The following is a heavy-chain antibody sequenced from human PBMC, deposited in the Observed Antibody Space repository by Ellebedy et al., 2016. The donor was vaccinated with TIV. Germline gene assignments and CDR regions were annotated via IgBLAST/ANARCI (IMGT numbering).Heavy chain of an antibody. D-gene: IGHD5-12*01. CDR3: ARIRGYSGYDLPDFDY. V-gene: IGHV1-18*01. CDR1: GYTFTSYG. J-gene: IGHJ4*02. CDR2: ISAYNGNT. Sequence: AASVKVSCKASGYTFTSYGISWVRQAPGQGLEWMGWISAYNGNTNYAQKLQGRVTMTTDTSTSTAYMELRSLRSDDTAVYYCARIRGYSGYDLPDFDYWGQGTLVTVSS.